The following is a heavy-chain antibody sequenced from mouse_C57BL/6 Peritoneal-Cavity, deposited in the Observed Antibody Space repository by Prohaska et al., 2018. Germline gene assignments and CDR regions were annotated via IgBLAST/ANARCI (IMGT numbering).Heavy chain of an antibody. J-gene: IGHJ4*01. Sequence: EVKLEESGGGLVQPGGTMKLSCVASGFTFSKYWMNWVRQSPAKGLEWVAQIRLKSDNYATHYAESVKGRFTISRDDSKSSVYLQMNNLRAEDTGIYYCTKTAYYAMDYWGQRASVTVSS. CDR3: TKTAYYAMDY. CDR1: GFTFSKYW. D-gene: IGHD4-1*01. V-gene: IGHV6-3*01. CDR2: IRLKSDNYAT.